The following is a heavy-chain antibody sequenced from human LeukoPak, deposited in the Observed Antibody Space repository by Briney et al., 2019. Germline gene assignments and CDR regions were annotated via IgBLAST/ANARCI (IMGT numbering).Heavy chain of an antibody. Sequence: PGGSLRLSCAASGFTFNSYAIHWVRQAPGKGLEWVSYISSSSSYTDYADSVKGRFTISRDNAKNSLNLQMNSLRAEDTAVYYCARDSGYSGYSDYWGQGTLVTVSS. CDR3: ARDSGYSGYSDY. CDR1: GFTFNSYA. J-gene: IGHJ4*02. V-gene: IGHV3-21*05. D-gene: IGHD5-12*01. CDR2: ISSSSSYT.